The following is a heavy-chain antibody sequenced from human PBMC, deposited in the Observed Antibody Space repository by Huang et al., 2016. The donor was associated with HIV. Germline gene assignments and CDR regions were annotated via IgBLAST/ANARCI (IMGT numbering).Heavy chain of an antibody. CDR1: GGTFSNHG. J-gene: IGHJ6*02. CDR3: ARVRGYSGSYYGMDV. Sequence: QVQLVQSGAEVKKPGSSVKVSCKAFGGTFSNHGFSWVRQAPGQGLEGMGGIIPVFRTKDYTPKFQGRVTITAEESTSTVYMELSSLTPDDTAEYYCARVRGYSGSYYGMDVWGQGTTVTVSS. V-gene: IGHV1-69*01. CDR2: IIPVFRTK. D-gene: IGHD1-26*01.